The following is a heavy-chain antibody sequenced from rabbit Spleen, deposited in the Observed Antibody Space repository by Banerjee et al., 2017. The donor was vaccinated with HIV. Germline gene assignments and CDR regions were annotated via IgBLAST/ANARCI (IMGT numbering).Heavy chain of an antibody. Sequence: QQQLVESGGGLVKPEGSLTLTCIASGVSFSGSSYMCWVRQAPGKGLEWIACIEGGSSSFTYFASWAKGRFTISKTSSTTVTLRMTSLTAADTATYFCARDTSSSFSSYGMDLWGPGTLVTVS. CDR3: ARDTSSSFSSYGMDL. CDR1: GVSFSGSSY. J-gene: IGHJ6*01. CDR2: IEGGSSSFT. D-gene: IGHD1-1*01. V-gene: IGHV1S45*01.